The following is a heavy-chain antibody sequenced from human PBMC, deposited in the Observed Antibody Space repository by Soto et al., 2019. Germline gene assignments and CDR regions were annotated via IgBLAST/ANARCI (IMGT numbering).Heavy chain of an antibody. J-gene: IGHJ6*02. CDR3: ARSPPVVAGGNYYYYGMDV. V-gene: IGHV1-69*06. CDR1: GDTFSSYA. D-gene: IGHD3-10*01. Sequence: VQLVQSGAEVRKPGSSVMVSCKASGDTFSSYALIWVRQAPGLGLEWMGGIIPLFGKANSAQKFQYRVTFLPDKSPHTAYTELSALKAVATGVCDCARSPPVVAGGNYYYYGMDVWGHRPKVTVFS. CDR2: IIPLFGKA.